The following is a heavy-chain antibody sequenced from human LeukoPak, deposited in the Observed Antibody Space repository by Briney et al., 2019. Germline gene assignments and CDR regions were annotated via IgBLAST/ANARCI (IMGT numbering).Heavy chain of an antibody. D-gene: IGHD2-15*01. CDR1: GYTFTGYY. CDR3: ARDLEGYCSGGTCYFDY. V-gene: IGHV1-2*02. J-gene: IGHJ4*02. CDR2: INPNGGGT. Sequence: ASVKVSCKASGYTFTGYYMHWVRQAPGQGLEWMGWINPNGGGTNYAQKFQGRGTIIRDTSINTAYMELSSLRSDDTAVYYCARDLEGYCSGGTCYFDYWGQGTLVTVSS.